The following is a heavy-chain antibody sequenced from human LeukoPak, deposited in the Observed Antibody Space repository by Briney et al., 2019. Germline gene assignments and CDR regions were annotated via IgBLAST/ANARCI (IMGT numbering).Heavy chain of an antibody. J-gene: IGHJ5*02. CDR2: IYYSGST. V-gene: IGHV4-39*01. Sequence: ASETLSLTCTVSGGSISSSSYYWGWIRQPPGKGLEWIGRIYYSGSTYYNPSLKSRVTISVDTSKNQFSLKLSSVTAADTAVYYCARRHTLGTVTRNWFDPWGQGTLVTVSS. CDR1: GGSISSSSYY. D-gene: IGHD4-17*01. CDR3: ARRHTLGTVTRNWFDP.